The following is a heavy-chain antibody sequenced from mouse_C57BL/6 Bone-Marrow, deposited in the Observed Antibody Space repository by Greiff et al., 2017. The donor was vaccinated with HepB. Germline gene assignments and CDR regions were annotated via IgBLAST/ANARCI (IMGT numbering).Heavy chain of an antibody. CDR3: AKQDWYFDV. V-gene: IGHV2-3*01. CDR1: GFSFTSYG. Sequence: VMLVESGPGLVAPSQCLSITCTVSGFSFTSYGVSWVRQPPGKGLEWLGVIWGDGSTNYHSALISRLSISKDNSKSQVILKPNSLQTDDTATYYCAKQDWYFDVWGTGTTVTVSA. CDR2: IWGDGST. J-gene: IGHJ1*03.